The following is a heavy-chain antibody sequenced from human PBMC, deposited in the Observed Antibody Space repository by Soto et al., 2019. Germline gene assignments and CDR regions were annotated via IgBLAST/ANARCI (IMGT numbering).Heavy chain of an antibody. V-gene: IGHV3-7*04. J-gene: IGHJ6*02. CDR1: GFTFSSYW. CDR3: ARFYYDSSGYLPSPYYYYYGMDV. CDR2: IKQDGSEK. D-gene: IGHD3-22*01. Sequence: EVQLVESGGGLVQPGGSLRLSCAASGFTFSSYWMSWVRQAPGKGLEWVANIKQDGSEKYYADSVKGRFTISRDNAKNSLYLQMNRLRAEDTAVYYCARFYYDSSGYLPSPYYYYYGMDVWGQGTTVTVSS.